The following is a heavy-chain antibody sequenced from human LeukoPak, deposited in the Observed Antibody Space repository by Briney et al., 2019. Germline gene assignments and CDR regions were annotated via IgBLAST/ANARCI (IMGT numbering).Heavy chain of an antibody. CDR2: IYYSGST. Sequence: SETLSLTCTVSGGSISSGDNYWSWIRQPPGKGLEWIGYIYYSGSTYYNPSLKSRVTISVDTSKNQFSLKLSSVTAADTAVYYCASLSGDYGSGYFDYWGQGTLVTVSS. CDR1: GGSISSGDNY. D-gene: IGHD4-17*01. V-gene: IGHV4-30-4*08. J-gene: IGHJ4*02. CDR3: ASLSGDYGSGYFDY.